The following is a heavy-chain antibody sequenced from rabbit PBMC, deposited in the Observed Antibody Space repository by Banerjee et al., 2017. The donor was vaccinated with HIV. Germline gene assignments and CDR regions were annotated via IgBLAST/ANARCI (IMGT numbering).Heavy chain of an antibody. Sequence: QEQLVESGGGLVKPGASLTLSCKASGFSFSNKYVMCWVRQAPGKGLEWIACINTSSGNTVYASWAKGRFTISKTSSTTVTLQMTSLTAADTATYFCARGSGWTGVAGLWGQGTLVTVS. CDR3: ARGSGWTGVAGL. D-gene: IGHD3-1*01. CDR2: INTSSGNT. V-gene: IGHV1S45*01. J-gene: IGHJ4*01. CDR1: GFSFSNKYV.